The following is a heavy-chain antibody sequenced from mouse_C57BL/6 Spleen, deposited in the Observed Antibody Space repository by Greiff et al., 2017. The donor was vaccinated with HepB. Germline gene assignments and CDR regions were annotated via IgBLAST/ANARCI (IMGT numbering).Heavy chain of an antibody. J-gene: IGHJ2*01. D-gene: IGHD4-1*01. CDR1: GYAFSSSW. CDR3: ARLLTGSFDY. V-gene: IGHV1-82*01. Sequence: QVTLKESGPELVKPGASVKISCKASGYAFSSSWMNWVKQRPGKGLEWIGRIYPGDGDTNYNGKFKGKATLTADKSSSTAYMQLSSLTSEDSAVYFCARLLTGSFDYWGQGTTLTVSS. CDR2: IYPGDGDT.